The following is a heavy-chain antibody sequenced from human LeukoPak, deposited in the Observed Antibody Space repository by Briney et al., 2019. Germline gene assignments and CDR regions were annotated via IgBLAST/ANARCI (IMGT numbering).Heavy chain of an antibody. CDR3: ARGRRERLRGAFDI. D-gene: IGHD6-25*01. CDR2: IYYSGST. CDR1: GGSISSSSYY. V-gene: IGHV4-39*01. Sequence: KPSETLSLTCTVSGGSISSSSYYWGWIRQPPGKGLEWIGSIYYSGSTYYNPSLKSRVTISVDTSKNQFSLKLSSVTAADTAVYYCARGRRERLRGAFDIWGQGTMVTVSS. J-gene: IGHJ3*02.